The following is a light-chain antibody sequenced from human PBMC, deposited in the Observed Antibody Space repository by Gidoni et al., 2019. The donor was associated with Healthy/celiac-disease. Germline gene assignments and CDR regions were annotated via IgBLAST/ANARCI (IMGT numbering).Light chain of an antibody. V-gene: IGKV1-39*01. CDR2: AAS. Sequence: DIQMTQSPSSLSASVGDRVTITCRASQSISSYLNWYQQKPGKAPKLLIYAASSLQSGVPSRFSGSGSGTDFTLTISSLQPEDFAPYYCQQSYSNFTFXPXTKVAIK. CDR1: QSISSY. CDR3: QQSYSNFT. J-gene: IGKJ3*01.